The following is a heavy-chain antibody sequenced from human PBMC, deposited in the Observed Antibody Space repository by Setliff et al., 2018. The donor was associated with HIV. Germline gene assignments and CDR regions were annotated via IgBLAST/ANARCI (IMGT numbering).Heavy chain of an antibody. J-gene: IGHJ3*02. CDR1: RFTFSSYT. CDR2: ISYDGSNK. D-gene: IGHD4-17*01. Sequence: GESLKISCAASRFTFSSYTMHWVRQAPGKGLEWVAVISYDGSNKYYADSVKGRYTISRDNSRYTLYLQMNSLRAEDTAVYYCARPAVTTYDAFDIWGQGTRVTVSS. V-gene: IGHV3-30*04. CDR3: ARPAVTTYDAFDI.